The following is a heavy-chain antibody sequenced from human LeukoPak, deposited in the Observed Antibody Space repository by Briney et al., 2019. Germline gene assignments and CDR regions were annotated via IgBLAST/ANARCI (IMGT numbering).Heavy chain of an antibody. Sequence: GASVKVSCKASGYTFTNYYMHWVRQAPGQGLEWMGIINPSGGSTSYAQKFQGRVTMTRDTSTSTVYMEQSSLRSEDTAVYYCARDRGYCSSTSCYFPRYYYYMDVWGKGTTVTVS. CDR3: ARDRGYCSSTSCYFPRYYYYMDV. CDR1: GYTFTNYY. CDR2: INPSGGST. J-gene: IGHJ6*03. D-gene: IGHD2-2*01. V-gene: IGHV1-46*01.